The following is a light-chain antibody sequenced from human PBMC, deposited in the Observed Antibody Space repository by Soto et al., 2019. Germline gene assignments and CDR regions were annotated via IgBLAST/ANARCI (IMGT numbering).Light chain of an antibody. CDR1: SSDVGGYNY. Sequence: QSALTQPASVSGSPGQSITISCTGTSSDVGGYNYVSWYQQHPGKAPKLMISGVSNRPSGVSNRFSGSKSDNTASLTISGLQAEDEADYYCSSYISFSTYVFGTGTKVTVL. CDR3: SSYISFSTYV. J-gene: IGLJ1*01. CDR2: GVS. V-gene: IGLV2-14*01.